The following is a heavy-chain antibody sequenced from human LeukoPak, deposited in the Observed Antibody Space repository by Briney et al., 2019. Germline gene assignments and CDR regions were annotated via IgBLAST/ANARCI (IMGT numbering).Heavy chain of an antibody. CDR1: GVSISSLY. CDR2: IYYTGST. V-gene: IGHV4-59*08. Sequence: SETLSLTCSVSGVSISSLYWSWIRQPPGKGLEWIGYIYYTGSTNYNPSLKSRVTMFVDMSKNQFSLRLSSVTAADTAVYYCARPYCSGGSCYEGWFDPWGQGTLVTVSS. J-gene: IGHJ5*02. CDR3: ARPYCSGGSCYEGWFDP. D-gene: IGHD2-15*01.